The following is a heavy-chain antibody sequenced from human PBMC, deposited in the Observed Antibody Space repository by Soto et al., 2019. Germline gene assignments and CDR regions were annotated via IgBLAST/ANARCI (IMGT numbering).Heavy chain of an antibody. V-gene: IGHV1-3*01. Sequence: APVKVSCKASGYTFTSYAMHWVRQAPGQRLEWMGWINAGNGNTKYSQKFQGRVTITRDTSASTAYTELSSLRSEDTAVYYCAWSGYSSGWYRIDYWGQGTLVTVSS. CDR3: AWSGYSSGWYRIDY. J-gene: IGHJ4*02. CDR2: INAGNGNT. CDR1: GYTFTSYA. D-gene: IGHD6-19*01.